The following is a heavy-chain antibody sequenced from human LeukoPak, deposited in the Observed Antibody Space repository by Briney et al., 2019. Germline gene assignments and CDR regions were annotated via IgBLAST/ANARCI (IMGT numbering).Heavy chain of an antibody. J-gene: IGHJ5*02. CDR1: GYTFTSYG. D-gene: IGHD1-26*01. V-gene: IGHV1-18*01. Sequence: GASVKVSCKASGYTFTSYGISWVRQAPGQGLEWMGWISAYNGNTNYAQKLQGRVPMTTDTSTSTAYMELRSLRSDDTAVYYCARESGSYSQHWFDPWGQGTLVTVSS. CDR2: ISAYNGNT. CDR3: ARESGSYSQHWFDP.